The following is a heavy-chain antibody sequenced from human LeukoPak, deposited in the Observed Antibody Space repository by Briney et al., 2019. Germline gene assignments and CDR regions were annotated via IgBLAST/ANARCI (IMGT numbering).Heavy chain of an antibody. V-gene: IGHV3-74*03. J-gene: IGHJ4*02. CDR3: ARASKNTAWSHFDY. D-gene: IGHD1/OR15-1a*01. CDR2: INSDESST. Sequence: GGSLRLSCAASGLTFSNYWKHWVRQVPGKGLVWVSHINSDESSTTYADSVKGRFTISRDNAKNTLYLEMNTLRAEDTAVYYCARASKNTAWSHFDYWGQGTLVTVSS. CDR1: GLTFSNYW.